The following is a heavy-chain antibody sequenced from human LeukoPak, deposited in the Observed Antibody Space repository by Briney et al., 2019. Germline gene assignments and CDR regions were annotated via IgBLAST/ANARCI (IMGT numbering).Heavy chain of an antibody. CDR1: GYTFTGYY. D-gene: IGHD2-2*01. J-gene: IGHJ6*02. CDR2: INPNSGGT. V-gene: IGHV1-2*02. Sequence: ASVKVSCKASGYTFTGYYMHWVRQAPGQGLEWMGWINPNSGGTNYAQKFQGRVTITADESTSTAYMELSSLRSEDTAVYYCASSPLYCSSTSCPLQTLYGMDVWGQGTTVTVSS. CDR3: ASSPLYCSSTSCPLQTLYGMDV.